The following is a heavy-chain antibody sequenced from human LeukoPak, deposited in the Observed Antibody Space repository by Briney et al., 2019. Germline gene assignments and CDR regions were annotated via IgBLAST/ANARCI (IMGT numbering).Heavy chain of an antibody. Sequence: GGSLRLSCSASGFTFSSYAMHWVRQAPGKGLEYVSSISSDGGSTYYADSVKGRFTISRGNPKNTLYLQMSSLRAEDTAVFYCVKRSYSGTYYYDYWGQGTLVTVSS. CDR2: ISSDGGST. CDR1: GFTFSSYA. J-gene: IGHJ4*02. D-gene: IGHD5-12*01. CDR3: VKRSYSGTYYYDY. V-gene: IGHV3-64D*06.